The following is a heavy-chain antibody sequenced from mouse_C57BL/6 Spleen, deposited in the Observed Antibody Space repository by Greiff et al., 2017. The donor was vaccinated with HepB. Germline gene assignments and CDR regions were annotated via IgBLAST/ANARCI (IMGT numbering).Heavy chain of an antibody. CDR3: ARGIYDGYYYFDY. Sequence: QVQLQQPGAELVMPGASVKLSCKASGYTFTSYWMHWVKQRPGQGLEWIGEIDPSDSYTNYNQKFKDKSTLTVDKSSSTAYMQLSSLTSEDSAVYDCARGIYDGYYYFDYWGQGTTLTVSS. V-gene: IGHV1-69*01. CDR1: GYTFTSYW. D-gene: IGHD2-3*01. J-gene: IGHJ2*01. CDR2: IDPSDSYT.